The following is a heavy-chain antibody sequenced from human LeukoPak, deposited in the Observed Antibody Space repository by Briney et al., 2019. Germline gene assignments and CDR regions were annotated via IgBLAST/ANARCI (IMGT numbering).Heavy chain of an antibody. D-gene: IGHD3-9*01. V-gene: IGHV1-69*02. CDR1: GGTFSSYT. Sequence: SVKVSCKASGGTFSSYTISWVRQAPGQGLEWMGRIIPILGIANYAQKFQGRVTITADKSASTAYMELSSLRSEDTAVYYCARVDYDILTGYHMDVWGKGTTVTVSS. CDR3: ARVDYDILTGYHMDV. J-gene: IGHJ6*03. CDR2: IIPILGIA.